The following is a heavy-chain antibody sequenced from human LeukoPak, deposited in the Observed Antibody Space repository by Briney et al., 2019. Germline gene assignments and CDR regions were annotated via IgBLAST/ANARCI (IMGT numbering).Heavy chain of an antibody. Sequence: PSETLSLTCTVSGGSISSYYWSWIRQPPGKGLEWIGYIYHSGSTNYNPSLKSRVTISIDTSKNQFSLKLSFVTAADTAVYYCASLAAAGFLYYFDYWGQGTLVTVSS. CDR1: GGSISSYY. J-gene: IGHJ4*02. V-gene: IGHV4-59*01. CDR3: ASLAAAGFLYYFDY. D-gene: IGHD6-13*01. CDR2: IYHSGST.